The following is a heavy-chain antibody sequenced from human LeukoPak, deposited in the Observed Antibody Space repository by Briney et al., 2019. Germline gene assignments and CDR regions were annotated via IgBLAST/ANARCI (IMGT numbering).Heavy chain of an antibody. CDR3: ARDGGMVAVAGRFDY. D-gene: IGHD6-19*01. CDR1: GYTFTDYY. V-gene: IGHV1-2*02. Sequence: ASVKVSCKASGYTFTDYYIHWVRQAPGQGLEWMGWINPNSGGTNYAQKFQGRVTMTRDTSISTAYMELRSLRSDDTAVYYGARDGGMVAVAGRFDYWGQGTLVTVSS. CDR2: INPNSGGT. J-gene: IGHJ4*02.